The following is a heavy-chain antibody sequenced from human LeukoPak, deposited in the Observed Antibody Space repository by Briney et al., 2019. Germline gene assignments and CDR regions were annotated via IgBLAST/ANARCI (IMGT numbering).Heavy chain of an antibody. CDR1: GGSFSGYY. Sequence: PSETLSLTCAVYGGSFSGYYWSWIRQPPGKGLEWFGEINHSGSTNYNPSLKSRVTISVDTSKNQFSLKLSSVTAADTAVYYCARFFHYDFWSGPYYYYGMDVWGQGTTVTVSS. J-gene: IGHJ6*02. CDR3: ARFFHYDFWSGPYYYYGMDV. CDR2: INHSGST. D-gene: IGHD3-3*01. V-gene: IGHV4-34*01.